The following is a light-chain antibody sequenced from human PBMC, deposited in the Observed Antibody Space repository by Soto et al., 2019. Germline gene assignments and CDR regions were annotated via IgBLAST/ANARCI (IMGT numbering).Light chain of an antibody. V-gene: IGKV1-39*01. J-gene: IGKJ4*01. CDR3: QQSYSTPRT. Sequence: DIQMTQSPSTLSASVGDRVIITCRASQSISSWLAWYQQKPGKAPKLLIYAASRLQSGAPSRFSGSGSGTDFTLTISSLQPEDFATYYCQQSYSTPRTFGGGTKVDIK. CDR2: AAS. CDR1: QSISSW.